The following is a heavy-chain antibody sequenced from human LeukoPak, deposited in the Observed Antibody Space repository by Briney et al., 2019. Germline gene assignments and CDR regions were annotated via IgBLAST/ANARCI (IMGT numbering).Heavy chain of an antibody. J-gene: IGHJ4*02. D-gene: IGHD4-17*01. CDR2: IFYNGNT. CDR3: ARSTVTTWVGDFDY. V-gene: IGHV4-39*01. CDR1: GGSLSSSSYY. Sequence: PSETLSLTCTVSGGSLSSSSYYWGWIRQPPGEGLEWIGSIFYNGNTYYNPSLKSRVTISADTSNNHFSLKLSSVTATDTAVYYCARSTVTTWVGDFDYWGQGTLVTVSS.